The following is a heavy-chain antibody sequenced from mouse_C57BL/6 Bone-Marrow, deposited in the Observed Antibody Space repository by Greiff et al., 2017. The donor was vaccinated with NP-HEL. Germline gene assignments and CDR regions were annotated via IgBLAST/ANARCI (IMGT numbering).Heavy chain of an antibody. V-gene: IGHV1-19*01. J-gene: IGHJ4*01. Sequence: EVQLQQSGPVLVKPGASVKMSCKASGYTFTDYYMNWVKQSHGKSLEWIGVINPYNVGTSYNQKFKGKATLTVDKSSSTAYMELNSLTSEDSAVYYCARCPWDAMDYWGQGTSVTVSS. CDR3: ARCPWDAMDY. CDR2: INPYNVGT. CDR1: GYTFTDYY. D-gene: IGHD4-1*01.